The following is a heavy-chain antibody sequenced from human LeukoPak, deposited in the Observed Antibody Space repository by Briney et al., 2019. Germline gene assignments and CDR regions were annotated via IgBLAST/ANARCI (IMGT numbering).Heavy chain of an antibody. Sequence: PGGSLRLSCAASGFTFSSYWMSWVRQAPGKGLEWVANIKQDGSEKYYVDSVKGRFTISRDNAKNSLNLQMNSLRAEDTAVYYCTREGWFGEIENWGQGILVTVSS. CDR2: IKQDGSEK. J-gene: IGHJ4*02. CDR3: TREGWFGEIEN. V-gene: IGHV3-7*05. CDR1: GFTFSSYW. D-gene: IGHD3-10*01.